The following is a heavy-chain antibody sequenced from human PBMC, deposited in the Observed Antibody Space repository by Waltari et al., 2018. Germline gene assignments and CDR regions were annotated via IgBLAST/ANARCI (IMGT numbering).Heavy chain of an antibody. CDR1: GYTFTGYY. V-gene: IGHV1-2*04. CDR2: INPNSGGT. CDR3: ARKSRYYYGMDV. J-gene: IGHJ6*02. Sequence: QVQLVQSGAEVKKPGASVKVSCKASGYTFTGYYMHWVRPATGQGREWMGWINPNSGGTNYAQKFQGWVTMTRNTSISTAYMELSRLRSDDTAVYYCARKSRYYYGMDVWGQGTTVTVSS.